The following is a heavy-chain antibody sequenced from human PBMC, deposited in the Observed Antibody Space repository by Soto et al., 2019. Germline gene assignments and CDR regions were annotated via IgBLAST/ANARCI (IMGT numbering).Heavy chain of an antibody. D-gene: IGHD5-18*01. CDR2: IYPEDSET. J-gene: IGHJ5*02. Sequence: GESLKISCKGSGYSFTNYLIGWVRQMPGKDLEWIGIIYPEDSETRYSPSFQGLVTISVDKSISTAYLQWNSLQASDTAVYYCARDSPQYSYALNWFDPWGQGTLVTVSS. CDR1: GYSFTNYL. CDR3: ARDSPQYSYALNWFDP. V-gene: IGHV5-51*01.